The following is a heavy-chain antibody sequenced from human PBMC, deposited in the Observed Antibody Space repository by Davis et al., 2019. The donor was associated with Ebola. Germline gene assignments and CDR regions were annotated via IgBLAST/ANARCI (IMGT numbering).Heavy chain of an antibody. CDR3: ARSGLFESGGGDAFDV. CDR2: IKQDGSEK. J-gene: IGHJ3*01. D-gene: IGHD2-15*01. Sequence: GGSLRLSCAASGFTFSSYWMSWVRQAPGKGLEWVANIKQDGSEKYYADSVKGRFTISRDNSKNTVFLQMNSLRGEDSAVYYCARSGLFESGGGDAFDVWGQGTMVTVSS. V-gene: IGHV3-7*01. CDR1: GFTFSSYW.